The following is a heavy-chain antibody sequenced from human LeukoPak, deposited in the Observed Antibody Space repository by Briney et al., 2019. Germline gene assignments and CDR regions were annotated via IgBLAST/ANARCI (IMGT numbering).Heavy chain of an antibody. J-gene: IGHJ4*02. D-gene: IGHD4-23*01. Sequence: GGSLRLSCAASGFPLRSYAMTWVRQAPGKGLEWVSGVSGSGEYTYYADSVKGRFTISRDNSKNTLYLQMNSLRAEDTAAYYCAKDSYGGNSPYWGQGTLVTVSS. V-gene: IGHV3-23*01. CDR3: AKDSYGGNSPY. CDR2: VSGSGEYT. CDR1: GFPLRSYA.